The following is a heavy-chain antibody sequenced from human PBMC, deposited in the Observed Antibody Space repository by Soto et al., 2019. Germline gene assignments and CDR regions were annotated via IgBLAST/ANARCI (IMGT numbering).Heavy chain of an antibody. J-gene: IGHJ6*01. CDR2: IYTSGTT. D-gene: IGHD1-26*01. CDR3: AREGASRFGMDV. CDR1: GGSIRSYY. Sequence: SETLSLTCTFSGGSIRSYYWSWIRQPAGKALEWVGRIYTSGTTNYNPSLKSRVTILLDTSKNQFSLKLSSVTAADTAVYYCAREGASRFGMDVWGQGTTGTVSS. V-gene: IGHV4-4*07.